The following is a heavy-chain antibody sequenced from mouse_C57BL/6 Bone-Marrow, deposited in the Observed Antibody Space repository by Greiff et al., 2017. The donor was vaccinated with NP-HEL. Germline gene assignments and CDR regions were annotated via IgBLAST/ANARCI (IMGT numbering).Heavy chain of an antibody. D-gene: IGHD2-2*01. CDR3: ARHERGVTTRDWYFDV. Sequence: VQRVESGAELVKPGASVKLSCKASGYTFTEYTIHWVKQRSGQGLEWIGWFYPGSGSIKYNEKFKDKATLTADKSSSTVYMELSRLTSEDSAVYFCARHERGVTTRDWYFDVWGTGTTVTVSS. CDR1: GYTFTEYT. J-gene: IGHJ1*03. V-gene: IGHV1-62-2*01. CDR2: FYPGSGSI.